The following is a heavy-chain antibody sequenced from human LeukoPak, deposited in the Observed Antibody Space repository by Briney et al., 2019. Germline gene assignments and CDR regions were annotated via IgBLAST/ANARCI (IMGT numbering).Heavy chain of an antibody. V-gene: IGHV1-18*01. Sequence: ASVKVSCKASGYTFTNYGISWVRQAPGQGLEWIGWVSAYNGNTKYEQKFQGRVTMTTDTSTTTAYMELRSLRSDDTAVYYCARDTSSITSAMDVWGQGTTVTVSS. CDR1: GYTFTNYG. D-gene: IGHD3-10*01. J-gene: IGHJ6*02. CDR2: VSAYNGNT. CDR3: ARDTSSITSAMDV.